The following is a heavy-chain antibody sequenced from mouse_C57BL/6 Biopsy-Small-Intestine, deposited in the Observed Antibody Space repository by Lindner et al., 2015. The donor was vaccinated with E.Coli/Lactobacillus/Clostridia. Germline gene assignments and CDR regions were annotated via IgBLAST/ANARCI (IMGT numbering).Heavy chain of an antibody. Sequence: VQLQESGADPVRPGASVKLSCTASGFNIKDGYIHWVKQRPEQGLEWIGRIDPANGNPRYAPKFQDKATIIADTSSNTAYLQLSSLTSEDTAVYYCARRLRRVGAMDYWGQGTSVTVSS. CDR3: ARRLRRVGAMDY. V-gene: IGHV14-3*01. CDR1: GFNIKDGY. J-gene: IGHJ4*01. D-gene: IGHD2-4*01. CDR2: IDPANGNP.